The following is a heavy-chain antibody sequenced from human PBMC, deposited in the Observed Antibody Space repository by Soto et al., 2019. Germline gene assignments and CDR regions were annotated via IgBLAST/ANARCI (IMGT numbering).Heavy chain of an antibody. Sequence: EVQLVESGGDLVQPGGSLRLSCAASGFTFSNYWMHWVRQAPGKGLVWVSRINSDGSSTNYADSVKGRFTISRDNARNTLYLQMNSLRAEDTSVYYCATWRVYCSGSTCYNAFDIWGQGTMVTVSS. D-gene: IGHD2-15*01. J-gene: IGHJ3*02. CDR1: GFTFSNYW. CDR2: INSDGSST. CDR3: ATWRVYCSGSTCYNAFDI. V-gene: IGHV3-74*01.